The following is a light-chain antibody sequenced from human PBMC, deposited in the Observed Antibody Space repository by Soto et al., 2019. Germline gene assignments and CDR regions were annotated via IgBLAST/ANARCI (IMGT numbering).Light chain of an antibody. Sequence: VIWMTQSPSLLSASTGYRFTISCRMSQGISSYLAWYQQKPGKAPNLLIYAASSLQSGVPSRFSGSGSGTDFTLTIRSLQPEDFATYYCQQTYSTPSWTFGQGTTGDIK. CDR3: QQTYSTPSWT. CDR1: QGISSY. J-gene: IGKJ1*01. V-gene: IGKV1D-8*01. CDR2: AAS.